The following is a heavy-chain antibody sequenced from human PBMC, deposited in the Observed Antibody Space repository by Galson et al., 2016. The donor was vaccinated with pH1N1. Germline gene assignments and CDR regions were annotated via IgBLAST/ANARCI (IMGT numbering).Heavy chain of an antibody. V-gene: IGHV4-61*02. CDR2: MYTSGTT. CDR3: ARDRVALTGIFDY. J-gene: IGHJ4*02. Sequence: TLSLTCTVSGGSISSSIYYWNWIRQPARKGLEWIGRMYTSGTTTYNPSLESRVSISVDTSKNQFSLRLSSVTAADTAVYFCARDRVALTGIFDYWGQGALVTVSS. CDR1: GGSISSSIYY. D-gene: IGHD3-10*01.